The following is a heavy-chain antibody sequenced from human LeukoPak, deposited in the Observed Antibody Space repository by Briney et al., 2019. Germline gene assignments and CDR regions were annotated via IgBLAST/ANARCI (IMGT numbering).Heavy chain of an antibody. D-gene: IGHD5-18*01. J-gene: IGHJ4*02. Sequence: ASVKVSCKASGYTFTNYYIHWVRQAPGQGLEWMGLINPGGDNTDYAQNFQGRVTMTRDTSTSTVYMGLSSLRSEDTAVYYCARGLGRTAMVTRGGVRFDYWGQGTLVTVSS. CDR1: GYTFTNYY. CDR2: INPGGDNT. V-gene: IGHV1-46*01. CDR3: ARGLGRTAMVTRGGVRFDY.